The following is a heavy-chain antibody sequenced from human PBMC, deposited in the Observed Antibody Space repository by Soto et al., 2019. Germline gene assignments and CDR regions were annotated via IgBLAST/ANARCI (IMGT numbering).Heavy chain of an antibody. V-gene: IGHV3-21*01. J-gene: IGHJ4*02. CDR1: GFRFSSAS. D-gene: IGHD2-2*01. CDR2: ISSSSSYI. CDR3: ARDVGYCSSTSCRRAY. Sequence: GGYLRLSCGASGFRFSSASLNSFRQAPGKGLEWVSSISSSSSYIYYADSVKGRFTISRDNAKNSLYLQMNSLRAEDTAVYYCARDVGYCSSTSCRRAYWGQGT.